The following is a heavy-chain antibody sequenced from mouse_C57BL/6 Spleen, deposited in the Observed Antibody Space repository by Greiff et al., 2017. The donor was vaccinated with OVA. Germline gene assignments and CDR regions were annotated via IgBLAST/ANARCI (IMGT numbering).Heavy chain of an antibody. D-gene: IGHD2-4*01. CDR1: GYTFTSYW. Sequence: VQLQQPGAELVKPGASVKLSCKASGYTFTSYWMHWVKQRPGQGLEWIGMIHPNSGSTNYNEKFKSKATLTVDKSSSTAYMQLSSLTSEDSAVYYCARYDYDGLVAYWGQGTLVTVSA. J-gene: IGHJ3*01. CDR3: ARYDYDGLVAY. CDR2: IHPNSGST. V-gene: IGHV1-64*01.